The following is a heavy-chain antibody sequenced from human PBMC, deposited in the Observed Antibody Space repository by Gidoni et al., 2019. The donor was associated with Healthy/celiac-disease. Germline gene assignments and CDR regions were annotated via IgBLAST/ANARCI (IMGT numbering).Heavy chain of an antibody. J-gene: IGHJ6*02. CDR3: AREGELIAAAHRIYMDV. D-gene: IGHD6-13*01. V-gene: IGHV1-8*01. Sequence: YAQKFQGRVTMTRNTSISTAYMELSSLRSEDTAVYYCAREGELIAAAHRIYMDVWGQGTTVTVSS.